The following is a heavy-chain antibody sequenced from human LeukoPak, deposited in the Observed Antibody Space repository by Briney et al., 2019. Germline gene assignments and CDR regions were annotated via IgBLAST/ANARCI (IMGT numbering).Heavy chain of an antibody. D-gene: IGHD6-19*01. J-gene: IGHJ4*02. Sequence: PGGSLRLSCAASGFTFSNYAMSWVRQAPWKGVEWVSAITDSGNSTFYADSVKGRFSVSRDNSKNTLYLQINSLRAGDTAVYYCAKRRSGWYFIDYWGQGTRVTVSS. CDR3: AKRRSGWYFIDY. CDR1: GFTFSNYA. CDR2: ITDSGNST. V-gene: IGHV3-23*01.